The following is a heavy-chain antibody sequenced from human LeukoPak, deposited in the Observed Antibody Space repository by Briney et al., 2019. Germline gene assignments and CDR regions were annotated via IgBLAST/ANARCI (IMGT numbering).Heavy chain of an antibody. CDR1: GYSFTSYW. Sequence: GESLKISCKGSGYSFTSYWIAWVRQMPGKGLEWMGIIYPGDSDTRYSPSFQGQVTISADKSISTAYLQWTSLKASDTAMYYCARQGQIRLQQLLHYFDYWGQGALVTVSS. D-gene: IGHD5-24*01. CDR2: IYPGDSDT. V-gene: IGHV5-51*01. J-gene: IGHJ4*02. CDR3: ARQGQIRLQQLLHYFDY.